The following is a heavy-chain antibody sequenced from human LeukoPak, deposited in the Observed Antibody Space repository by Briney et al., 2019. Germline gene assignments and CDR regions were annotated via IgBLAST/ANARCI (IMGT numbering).Heavy chain of an antibody. J-gene: IGHJ5*02. CDR1: GGSISSYY. Sequence: SETLSLPYTVSGGSISSYYWSWIRQPPGKGLEWIGYIYYSGSTNYNPSLKSRVTISVDTSKNQFSLKLSSVTAADTAVYYCARDSRQQRFDPWGQGTLVTVSS. D-gene: IGHD6-13*01. CDR2: IYYSGST. CDR3: ARDSRQQRFDP. V-gene: IGHV4-59*01.